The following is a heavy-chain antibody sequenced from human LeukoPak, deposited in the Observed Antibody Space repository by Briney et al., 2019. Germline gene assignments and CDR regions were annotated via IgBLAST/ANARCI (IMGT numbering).Heavy chain of an antibody. J-gene: IGHJ4*02. Sequence: GGSLRLCCAASGFTFRNAWMSWVRQAPGKGLEWVGRIKSKTDGGTTDYAAPVKGRFTISRDDSKNTLFLQMNSLKTEDTAVYYCTTGWTGTLDFWGQGTLVSVSS. CDR2: IKSKTDGGTT. D-gene: IGHD1-7*01. V-gene: IGHV3-15*01. CDR1: GFTFRNAW. CDR3: TTGWTGTLDF.